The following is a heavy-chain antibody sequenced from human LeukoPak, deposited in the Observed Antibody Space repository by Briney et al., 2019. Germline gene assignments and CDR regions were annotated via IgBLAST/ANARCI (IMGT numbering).Heavy chain of an antibody. CDR3: AKAPVGTNYKLDY. CDR2: LSGSGDNT. CDR1: GFTFSNYA. J-gene: IGHJ4*02. V-gene: IGHV3-23*01. Sequence: GGSLILSCAASGFTFSNYAMTWVRQAPGKVLEWVSGLSGSGDNTFYADSVKGRLTISRDNSKYTLYLQMSSLRDEDTAVYYCAKAPVGTNYKLDYWGQGTLVTVSS. D-gene: IGHD1-26*01.